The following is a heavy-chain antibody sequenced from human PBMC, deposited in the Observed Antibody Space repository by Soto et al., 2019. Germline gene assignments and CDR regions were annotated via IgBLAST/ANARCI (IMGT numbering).Heavy chain of an antibody. CDR2: IIPILGIA. CDR1: GYTFTSYD. Sequence: ASVKVSCKASGYTFTSYDINWVRQATGQGLEWMGRIIPILGIANYAQKFQGRVTITADKSTSTAYMELSSLRSEDTAVYYCASSSSAAGSNNWFDPWGQGTLVTVSS. CDR3: ASSSSAAGSNNWFDP. J-gene: IGHJ5*02. D-gene: IGHD6-13*01. V-gene: IGHV1-69*04.